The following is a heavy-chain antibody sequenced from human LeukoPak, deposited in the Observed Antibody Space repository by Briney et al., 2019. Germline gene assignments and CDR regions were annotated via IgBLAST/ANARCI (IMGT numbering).Heavy chain of an antibody. V-gene: IGHV3-9*03. CDR2: ISWNSGRI. CDR3: EKAIGKSDYYYRPV. Sequence: PGGSLRLSCAASGFTFDDYAMHWVRQAPGKGLEWVSGISWNSGRIGYADSVKGRFTISRDNAKNSLYLQMNSLRAEDMALYYCEKAIGKSDYYYRPVGGKGPTATVPS. J-gene: IGHJ6*03. D-gene: IGHD4-23*01. CDR1: GFTFDDYA.